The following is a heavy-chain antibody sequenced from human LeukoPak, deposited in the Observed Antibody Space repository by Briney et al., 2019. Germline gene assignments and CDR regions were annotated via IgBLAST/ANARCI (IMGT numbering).Heavy chain of an antibody. Sequence: GGSLRLSCAASGFTFSSYGMHWVRQAPGKGLEWVAVIWYDGSNKYYADSVKGRFTISRDNSKNTLYLQMNSLRAEDTAVYYCARDYYGSGSYDYYYGMDVWGQGTTVTVSS. J-gene: IGHJ6*02. V-gene: IGHV3-33*01. CDR1: GFTFSSYG. D-gene: IGHD3-10*01. CDR2: IWYDGSNK. CDR3: ARDYYGSGSYDYYYGMDV.